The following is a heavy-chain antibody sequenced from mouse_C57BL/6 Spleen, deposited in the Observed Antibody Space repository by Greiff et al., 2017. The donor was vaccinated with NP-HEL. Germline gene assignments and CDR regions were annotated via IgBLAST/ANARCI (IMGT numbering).Heavy chain of an antibody. CDR2: IYPGSGST. D-gene: IGHD1-1*01. V-gene: IGHV1-55*01. CDR3: TRRGYGSSLYYYAMDY. Sequence: VQLQQSGAELVKPGASVKMSCKASGYTFTSYWITWVKQRPGQGLEWIGDIYPGSGSTNYNEKFKSKATLTADKSSSTAYMELRSLTSEDSAVYYCTRRGYGSSLYYYAMDYWGQGTSVTVSS. CDR1: GYTFTSYW. J-gene: IGHJ4*01.